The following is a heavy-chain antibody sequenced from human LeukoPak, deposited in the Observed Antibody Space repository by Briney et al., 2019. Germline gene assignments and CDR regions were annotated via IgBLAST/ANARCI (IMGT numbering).Heavy chain of an antibody. CDR2: ISSSSSYI. Sequence: GGSLRLSCAASGFTFSSYSMNWVRQAPGKGLEWVSSISSSSSYIYYADSVKGRFTISRDNAKNSLYLHMNSLRAEDTAVYYCARSRRPLWFGELWGQGTLVTVSS. J-gene: IGHJ4*02. CDR3: ARSRRPLWFGEL. V-gene: IGHV3-21*01. CDR1: GFTFSSYS. D-gene: IGHD3-10*01.